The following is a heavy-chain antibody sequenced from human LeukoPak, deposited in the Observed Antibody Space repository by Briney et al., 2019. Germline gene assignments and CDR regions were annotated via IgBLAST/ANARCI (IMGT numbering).Heavy chain of an antibody. D-gene: IGHD2-2*02. J-gene: IGHJ6*03. Sequence: ASVKVSCKASGYTFTSYYMHWVRQAPGQGLEWMGIINPSGGSTSYAQKFQGRVTMTRDMSTSTVYMELSSLRSEDTAVYYCARAGRLCVGTSCYRSSYYYHYMDVWGKGTTVTVSS. CDR2: INPSGGST. CDR3: ARAGRLCVGTSCYRSSYYYHYMDV. CDR1: GYTFTSYY. V-gene: IGHV1-46*01.